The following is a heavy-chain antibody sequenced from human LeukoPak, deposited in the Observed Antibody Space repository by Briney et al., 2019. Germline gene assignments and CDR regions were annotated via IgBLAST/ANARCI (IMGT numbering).Heavy chain of an antibody. CDR2: INNSGGST. CDR3: VKAKVGATFDS. D-gene: IGHD1-26*01. CDR1: GFTFSSYS. Sequence: PGGSLRLSCSASGFTFSSYSMDWVRQAPGKGPEYVSGINNSGGSTQYVDSVKGRFTISRDNSKNTVYLQMSSLRPEDTAVYYCVKAKVGATFDSWGQGTLVTVSS. J-gene: IGHJ4*02. V-gene: IGHV3-64D*06.